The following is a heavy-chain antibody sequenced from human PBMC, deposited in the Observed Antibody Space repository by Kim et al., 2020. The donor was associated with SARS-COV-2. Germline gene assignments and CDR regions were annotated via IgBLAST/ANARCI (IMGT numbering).Heavy chain of an antibody. CDR1: GFTFSSFG. CDR3: ARDSYGFDR. CDR2: ISYDGSDK. Sequence: GGSLRLSCAASGFTFSSFGMHWVRQAPGKGLEWVTFISYDGSDKYYADSVKGRFTISRDNSENTLYLQMNSLRADDTAVYYCARDSYGFDRWGCGSLV. V-gene: IGHV3-30*04. D-gene: IGHD3-10*01. J-gene: IGHJ2*01.